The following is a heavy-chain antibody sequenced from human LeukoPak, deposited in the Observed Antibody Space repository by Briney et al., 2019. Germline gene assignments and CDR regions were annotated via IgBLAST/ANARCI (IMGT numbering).Heavy chain of an antibody. CDR2: IYSSGNT. V-gene: IGHV4-59*01. CDR1: GGSISGFF. Sequence: SETLYLTCTVSGGSISGFFWSWIRQPPGKGLEWIGYIYSSGNTNYIPSLKSRVTISIDTSKNQFSLKLTSVTAADTAVYYCARLRSTYWYFDLWGRGTLVTVSS. CDR3: ARLRSTYWYFDL. J-gene: IGHJ2*01. D-gene: IGHD4-17*01.